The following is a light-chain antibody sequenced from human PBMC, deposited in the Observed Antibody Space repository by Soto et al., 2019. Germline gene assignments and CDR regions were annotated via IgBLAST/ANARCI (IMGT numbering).Light chain of an antibody. J-gene: IGKJ1*01. CDR3: QQYHTYSMT. CDR2: RAS. Sequence: DIQMTQSPSTLSASVGDRVIITCRASQSISSWLAWYQQKPGKAPKLLIYRASVLESGVPSTFSGSGSGTEFTLTISSLQPDDFATYYCQQYHTYSMTFGQGTKVEIK. V-gene: IGKV1-5*03. CDR1: QSISSW.